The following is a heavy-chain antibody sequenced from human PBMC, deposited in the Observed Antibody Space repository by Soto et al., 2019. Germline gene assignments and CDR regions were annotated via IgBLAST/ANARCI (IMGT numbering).Heavy chain of an antibody. CDR1: GFTFSNYA. CDR3: ARNFLWFGELFCFDS. J-gene: IGHJ4*02. Sequence: EVQLLESGGGLVQPGGSLRLSCAASGFTFSNYAMSWVRQAPGKGMEWVSTISSSDTTYYADSVKGRFTISRDNSRNTLYLQMDRLRAEDTAVYYCARNFLWFGELFCFDSWGQGTLVTVSS. D-gene: IGHD3-10*01. CDR2: ISSSDTT. V-gene: IGHV3-23*01.